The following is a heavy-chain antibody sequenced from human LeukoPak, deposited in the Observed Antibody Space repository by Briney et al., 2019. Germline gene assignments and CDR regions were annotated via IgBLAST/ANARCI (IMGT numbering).Heavy chain of an antibody. D-gene: IGHD3-22*01. V-gene: IGHV1-2*06. J-gene: IGHJ4*02. CDR3: ARGSSSGYYSWRRGGFDY. Sequence: ASVKVSCKASGYTFTGYYMHWVRQAPGQGLEWMGRINPNSGGTNSAQKFQGRVTMTRDTSTSTVYMELSSLRSEDTAVYYCARGSSSGYYSWRRGGFDYWGQGTLVTVSS. CDR1: GYTFTGYY. CDR2: INPNSGGT.